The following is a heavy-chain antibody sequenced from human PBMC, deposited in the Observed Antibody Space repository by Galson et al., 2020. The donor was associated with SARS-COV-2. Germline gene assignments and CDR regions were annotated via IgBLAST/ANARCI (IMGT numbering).Heavy chain of an antibody. CDR2: IYSGGNT. V-gene: IGHV3-53*04. CDR1: GFTVNTNY. CDR3: ARVVRSGGAWYYNY. Sequence: TGGSLSLSCAASGFTVNTNYMTWVRQAPGKGLEWVSTIYSGGNTYYADSLKGRFTISRQNSENTLHLQMNSLRTDDTAVYYCARVVRSGGAWYYNYWGQGTLVTVSS. D-gene: IGHD2-21*01. J-gene: IGHJ4*02.